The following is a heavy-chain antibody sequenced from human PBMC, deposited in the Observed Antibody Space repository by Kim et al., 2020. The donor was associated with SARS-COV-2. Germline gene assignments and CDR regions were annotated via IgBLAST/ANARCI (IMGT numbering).Heavy chain of an antibody. J-gene: IGHJ6*02. V-gene: IGHV4-39*01. Sequence: LKSRVTISVDTSKNQFSLKQSSVTAADTAVYYCARGNGYYGLYYNYGMDVWGQGTTVTVSS. D-gene: IGHD3-3*01. CDR3: ARGNGYYGLYYNYGMDV.